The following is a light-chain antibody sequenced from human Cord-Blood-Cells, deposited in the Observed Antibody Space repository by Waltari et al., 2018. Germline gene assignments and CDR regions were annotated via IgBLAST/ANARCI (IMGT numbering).Light chain of an antibody. J-gene: IGLJ3*02. V-gene: IGLV2-14*01. CDR1: SSDVGGYNY. CDR2: DVS. CDR3: SSYTSSSTWV. Sequence: QSALTQPASVSGSPGQSITISCTGTSSDVGGYNYVSWYQQHPGKAPKLMIYDVSMRPSGVSNRFSVSKSGNTASLTISGLQAEDEADYYCSSYTSSSTWVFGGGTKLTVL.